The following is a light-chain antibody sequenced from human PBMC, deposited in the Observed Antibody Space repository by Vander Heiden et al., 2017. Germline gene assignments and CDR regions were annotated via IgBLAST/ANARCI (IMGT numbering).Light chain of an antibody. V-gene: IGLV1-40*01. Sequence: QSVLTQPPSVSGAPGQRVTHSCTGSSSNIGAGLDIHWYRHLPGTAPKLLIYGNFKRPSGVPDRFSGSKSGTSASLAVTGLQAEDEADYYCQSYDNSLKSVVFGGGTKLTVL. J-gene: IGLJ2*01. CDR2: GNF. CDR1: SSNIGAGLD. CDR3: QSYDNSLKSVV.